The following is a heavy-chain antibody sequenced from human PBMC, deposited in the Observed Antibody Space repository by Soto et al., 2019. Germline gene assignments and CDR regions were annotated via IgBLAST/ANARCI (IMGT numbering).Heavy chain of an antibody. V-gene: IGHV4-61*01. CDR1: GGSVRSGSYY. D-gene: IGHD3-22*01. CDR3: ARDSSGRHDY. CDR2: IYQSGTT. J-gene: IGHJ4*02. Sequence: ETLSLTCSVSGGSVRSGSYYWTWIRQPPGKGLEWIGYIYQSGTTNYNASLKSRVTISIDTSKNQFFLKLNSVTAADTAVYYCARDSSGRHDYWGQGTLVTVSS.